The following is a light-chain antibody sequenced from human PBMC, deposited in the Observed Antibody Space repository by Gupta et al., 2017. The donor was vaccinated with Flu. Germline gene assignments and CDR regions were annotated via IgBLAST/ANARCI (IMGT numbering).Light chain of an antibody. CDR2: GAS. Sequence: EIVLTQSPGTLSLSPGERATRSCRASQSVSSSYLAWYQQKPGQAPRLLIHGASSRAPGIPDRHSRRGSGTDFTLTMRSLEPKDFTVYYCQLYGSSPRAFGGGTKLEIK. J-gene: IGKJ4*01. CDR1: QSVSSSY. CDR3: QLYGSSPRA. V-gene: IGKV3-20*01.